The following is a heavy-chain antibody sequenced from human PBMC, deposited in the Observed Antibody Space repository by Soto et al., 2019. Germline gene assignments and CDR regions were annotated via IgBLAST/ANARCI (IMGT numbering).Heavy chain of an antibody. V-gene: IGHV3-23*01. CDR3: AKMTSGSYCRNYGMDV. Sequence: EVQLLESGGGLVQPGGSLRLSCAASGFPFSSYAMSWVRQAPGKGLEWVSALRDSGVSPYYADSVKGRFTISRDNSKNTLYLQMDSLRVEDTALYYCAKMTSGSYCRNYGMDVWGQGTTVTVSS. J-gene: IGHJ6*02. CDR2: LRDSGVSP. CDR1: GFPFSSYA. D-gene: IGHD2-2*01.